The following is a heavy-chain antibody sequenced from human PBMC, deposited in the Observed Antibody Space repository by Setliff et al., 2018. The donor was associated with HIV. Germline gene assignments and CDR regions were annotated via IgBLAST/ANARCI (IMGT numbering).Heavy chain of an antibody. CDR2: INPSGGTI. CDR1: GHTFTSYY. J-gene: IGHJ4*02. D-gene: IGHD1-26*01. V-gene: IGHV1-46*01. CDR3: ARFRKFQLVGALDY. Sequence: GASVKVSCKASGHTFTSYYMHWVRQAPGQGLEWMGIINPSGGTISYAQKFQGRVTMTGDTSTSTVYMELSSLRSEDTAVYYCARFRKFQLVGALDYWGQGTLVTVSS.